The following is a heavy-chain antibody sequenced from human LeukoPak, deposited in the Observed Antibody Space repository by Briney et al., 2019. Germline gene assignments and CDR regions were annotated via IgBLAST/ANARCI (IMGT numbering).Heavy chain of an antibody. Sequence: GGSLRLSCAASGFTFSSYGMHWVRQAPGKGLEWVAVISYDGSNKYYADSVKGRFTISRDNSKNTLYLQMNSLRAEDTAVYYCAKDWATVTSWFDPWGQGTLVTVSS. V-gene: IGHV3-30*18. J-gene: IGHJ5*02. D-gene: IGHD4-17*01. CDR1: GFTFSSYG. CDR2: ISYDGSNK. CDR3: AKDWATVTSWFDP.